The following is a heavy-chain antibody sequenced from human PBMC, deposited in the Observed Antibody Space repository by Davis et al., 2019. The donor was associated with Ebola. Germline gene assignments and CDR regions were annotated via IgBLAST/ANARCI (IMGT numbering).Heavy chain of an antibody. V-gene: IGHV3-74*01. Sequence: PGGSLRLSCAASEFTFSSSGMSWVRQAPGKGLEWVSRINPDGSNIGYADFVKGRFTISRDNTKNTLYVQLNSLGADDTALYYCASSVWPHTLAHWGQGTPVTVSS. D-gene: IGHD6-19*01. CDR1: EFTFSSSG. CDR3: ASSVWPHTLAH. CDR2: INPDGSNI. J-gene: IGHJ1*01.